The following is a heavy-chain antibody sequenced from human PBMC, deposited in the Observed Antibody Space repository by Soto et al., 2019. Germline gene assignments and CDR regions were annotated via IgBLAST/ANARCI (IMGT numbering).Heavy chain of an antibody. CDR2: IYYSGRT. CDR1: GDSVSSGNYY. D-gene: IGHD3-16*01. J-gene: IGHJ5*02. V-gene: IGHV4-61*01. Sequence: SETLSLTXTVSGDSVSSGNYYWTWIRQPPRKGLEWIGSIYYSGRTNYGPSLKSRVTISVDTSKNQFSLKLSSVIAADTAVYYCARIPVHTYMIYWVDPWGPGTLVTVSS. CDR3: ARIPVHTYMIYWVDP.